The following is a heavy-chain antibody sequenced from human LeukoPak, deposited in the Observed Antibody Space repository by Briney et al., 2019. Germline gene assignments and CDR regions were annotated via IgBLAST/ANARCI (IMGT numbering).Heavy chain of an antibody. J-gene: IGHJ4*02. CDR1: GFTFSSYG. CDR3: ARDCAYYYDSSGYGPPDY. V-gene: IGHV3-33*01. Sequence: GGSLRLSCAASGFTFSSYGMHWVRQAPGKGLEWVAVIWYDGSNKYYADSVKGRFTISRDNSKNTLYLQMNSLRAEDTAVYYCARDCAYYYDSSGYGPPDYWGQGTLVTVSS. CDR2: IWYDGSNK. D-gene: IGHD3-22*01.